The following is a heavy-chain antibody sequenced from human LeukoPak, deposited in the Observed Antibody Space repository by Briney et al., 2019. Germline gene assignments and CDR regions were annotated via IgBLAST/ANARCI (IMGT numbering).Heavy chain of an antibody. CDR2: IRYDGSDK. V-gene: IGHV3-30*02. D-gene: IGHD1-26*01. CDR3: SGSYSY. CDR1: GFTFGNYG. J-gene: IGHJ4*02. Sequence: GGSLRLSCAASGFTFGNYGMHWVRQAPGKGLEWVAFIRYDGSDKYYADSVKGRFTISRDNSKNTLYLQMNSLRPEDTAVHFCSGSYSYWGQGTLVTVSS.